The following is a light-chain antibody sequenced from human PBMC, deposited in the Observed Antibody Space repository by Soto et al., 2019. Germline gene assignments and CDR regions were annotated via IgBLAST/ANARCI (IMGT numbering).Light chain of an antibody. CDR3: HQRSSWPLT. J-gene: IGKJ4*01. V-gene: IGKV3-15*01. Sequence: EIVMTQSPATLSVSPGERATLSCRASQSVSSNLAWYQQKPGQAPRLLIYGASTRATGIPARFGGSGSGTDFTLTISNLEPEDFAVYYCHQRSSWPLTFGGGTKVDIK. CDR2: GAS. CDR1: QSVSSN.